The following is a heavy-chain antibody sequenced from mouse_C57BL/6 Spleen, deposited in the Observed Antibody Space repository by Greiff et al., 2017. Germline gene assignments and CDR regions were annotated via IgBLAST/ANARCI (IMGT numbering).Heavy chain of an antibody. J-gene: IGHJ4*01. CDR3: TGRLRHAMDY. Sequence: VQLQQSGAELVRPGASVKLSCTASGFNIKDYYMHWVKQRPEQGLEWIGRIDPEGGDTEYAPKFQGKATMTAETTSNTAYLQLSSLTSEDTAVYYCTGRLRHAMDYWGQGTSVTVSS. CDR2: IDPEGGDT. D-gene: IGHD2-2*01. V-gene: IGHV14-1*01. CDR1: GFNIKDYY.